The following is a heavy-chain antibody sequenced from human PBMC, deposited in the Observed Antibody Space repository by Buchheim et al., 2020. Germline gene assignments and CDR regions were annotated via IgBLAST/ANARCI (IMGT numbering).Heavy chain of an antibody. CDR2: IKQDGSEK. CDR3: ARGPYSSGWYYYYYYYGMDV. Sequence: EVQLVESGGGLVQPGGSLRLSCAASGFTFSSYWMSWVRQAPGKGLEWVANIKQDGSEKYYVDSVKGRFTISRDNAKNSLYLQMNSLRAEDTAVYYCARGPYSSGWYYYYYYYGMDVWGQGTT. CDR1: GFTFSSYW. J-gene: IGHJ6*02. D-gene: IGHD6-19*01. V-gene: IGHV3-7*01.